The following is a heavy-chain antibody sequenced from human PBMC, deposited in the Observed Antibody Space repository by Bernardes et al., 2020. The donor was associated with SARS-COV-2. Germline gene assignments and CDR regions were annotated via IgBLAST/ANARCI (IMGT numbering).Heavy chain of an antibody. CDR3: ARLNQPANIGAFDY. CDR1: GYSFTRYW. D-gene: IGHD2-2*01. Sequence: GESLKISCKGSGYSFTRYWIGWVRQMPGKGLEWMGIIFPDDSDARYSPSFEGQVTISADKSNSSAYLQWSNLKASDSAIYFCARLNQPANIGAFDYWGQGTLVTVSS. CDR2: IFPDDSDA. J-gene: IGHJ4*02. V-gene: IGHV5-51*01.